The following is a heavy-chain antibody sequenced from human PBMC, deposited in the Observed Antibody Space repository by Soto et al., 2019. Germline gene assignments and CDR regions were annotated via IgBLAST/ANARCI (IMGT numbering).Heavy chain of an antibody. D-gene: IGHD3-9*01. CDR3: ARDHADYYLLTGSSDWFDP. Sequence: AAVKVSCQSCGYTFPRYGISWVRQAPGQGLEWMGWISAYNGNTNYAQKLQGRVTMTTDTSTSTAYMELRSLRSDDTAVYYCARDHADYYLLTGSSDWFDPWGQGTLVTVYS. CDR1: GYTFPRYG. CDR2: ISAYNGNT. V-gene: IGHV1-18*04. J-gene: IGHJ5*02.